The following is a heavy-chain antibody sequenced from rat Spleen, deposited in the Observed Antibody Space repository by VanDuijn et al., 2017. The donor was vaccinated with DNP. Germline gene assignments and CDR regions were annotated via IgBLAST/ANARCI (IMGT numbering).Heavy chain of an antibody. Sequence: EVQLVESDGGLVQPGRSLKLSCAVSGFTFSDYYMAWVRQAPAKGLEWVATISYNGGSPYYRDSVKGRFTISRDNAKSTLYLQMDGLRSEDTATYYCTRSDSYGFPYWGQGTLVTVSS. D-gene: IGHD1-2*01. J-gene: IGHJ3*01. CDR2: ISYNGGSP. CDR1: GFTFSDYY. V-gene: IGHV5-7*01. CDR3: TRSDSYGFPY.